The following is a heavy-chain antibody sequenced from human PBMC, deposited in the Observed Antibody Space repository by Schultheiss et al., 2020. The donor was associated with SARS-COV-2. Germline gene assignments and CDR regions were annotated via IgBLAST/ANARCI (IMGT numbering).Heavy chain of an antibody. CDR3: ARELRPYYYYYYGMDV. Sequence: GGSLRLSCAASGFTFSSYAMSWVRQAPGKGLEWVANIKQDGSEKYYVDSVKGRFTISRDNAKNSLYLQMNSLRAEDTAVYYCARELRPYYYYYYGMDVWGQGTTVTVSS. CDR2: IKQDGSEK. J-gene: IGHJ6*02. V-gene: IGHV3-7*01. D-gene: IGHD4-17*01. CDR1: GFTFSSYA.